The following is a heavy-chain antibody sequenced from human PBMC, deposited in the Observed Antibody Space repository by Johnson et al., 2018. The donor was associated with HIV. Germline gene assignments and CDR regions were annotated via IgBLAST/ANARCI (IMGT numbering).Heavy chain of an antibody. V-gene: IGHV3-30-3*01. D-gene: IGHD1-1*01. CDR2: ISYDGSNK. Sequence: QVQLVESGGSMVRPGGSQRLSCAVSGFTFGDYGMSWVRQGPGKGLEWMAFISYDGSNKYFTDSVRGRFTISRDNSKNTLYLQMNSLGTDDTAVYYCARGMGLQLGNALDIWGQGTMVTVSS. CDR3: ARGMGLQLGNALDI. J-gene: IGHJ3*02. CDR1: GFTFGDYG.